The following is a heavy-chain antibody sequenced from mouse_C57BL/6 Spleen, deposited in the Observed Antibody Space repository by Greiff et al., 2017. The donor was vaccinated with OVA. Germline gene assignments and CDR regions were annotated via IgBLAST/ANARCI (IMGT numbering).Heavy chain of an antibody. CDR1: GFSLTSYG. V-gene: IGHV2-6*03. CDR3: AREPYDYDGAMDY. CDR2: IWSDGST. D-gene: IGHD2-4*01. Sequence: QVQLQQSGPGLVAPSQRLSITCTVSGFSLTSYGVHWVRQPPGKGLEWLVVIWSDGSTTYNSALKSRLSISKDNSKSQVFLKMNSLQTDDTAMYYCAREPYDYDGAMDYWGQGTSVTVSS. J-gene: IGHJ4*01.